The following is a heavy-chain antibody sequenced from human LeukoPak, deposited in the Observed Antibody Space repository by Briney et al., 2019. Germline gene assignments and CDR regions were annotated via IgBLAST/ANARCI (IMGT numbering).Heavy chain of an antibody. Sequence: PGGSLRLSCAASGFTFSSYWMHWVRQAPGKGLVWVSRIKSDGSSTSYADSVKGRFTISRDNAKNTLYLQMNSLRAEDTAVYYCARDQGDRSSWSFDHWGQGTLVTVSS. J-gene: IGHJ4*02. CDR1: GFTFSSYW. D-gene: IGHD6-13*01. CDR2: IKSDGSST. CDR3: ARDQGDRSSWSFDH. V-gene: IGHV3-74*01.